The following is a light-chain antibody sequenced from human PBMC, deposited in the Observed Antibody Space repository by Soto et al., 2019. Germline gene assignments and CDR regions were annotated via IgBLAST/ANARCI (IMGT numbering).Light chain of an antibody. Sequence: DIQLTQSPSTLCASKGDRVTITCLASQSIGDSFAWYQQKPGKAPYLLISDVSSLERGVPSRVSGSGSGTEFTLTISSMQPDDFAPYYSQQRNSETSITFGQGTRME. CDR3: QQRNSETSIT. CDR2: DVS. J-gene: IGKJ5*01. CDR1: QSIGDS. V-gene: IGKV1-5*01.